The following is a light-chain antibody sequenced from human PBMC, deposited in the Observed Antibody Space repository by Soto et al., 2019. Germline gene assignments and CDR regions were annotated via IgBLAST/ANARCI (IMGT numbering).Light chain of an antibody. CDR1: SSNIGKYY. CDR3: GAWDDSLRLYV. CDR2: DSN. J-gene: IGLJ1*01. Sequence: QSALTQPPSVSAAPGQTVTISCSGSSSNIGKYYVSWYQQLPGEAPKLLIYDSNKRPSGIPERFSASGSGTSATLGITGLQTGDEADYYCGAWDDSLRLYVFGPGTKVTVL. V-gene: IGLV1-51*01.